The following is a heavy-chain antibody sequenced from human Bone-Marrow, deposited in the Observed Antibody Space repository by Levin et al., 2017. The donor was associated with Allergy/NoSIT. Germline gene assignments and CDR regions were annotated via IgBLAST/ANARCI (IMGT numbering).Heavy chain of an antibody. CDR2: IIVYNGVT. J-gene: IGHJ4*02. CDR1: GYSLPTYG. V-gene: IGHV1-18*01. Sequence: GGSLRLSCEASGYSLPTYGITWVRQAPGQGLEWMGWIIVYNGVTNYAPRFQDRVTMTTDTSTTAYMELDSLTADDTAIYYCARVRSHEPFDFWGQGTLVTVSS. CDR3: ARVRSHEPFDF.